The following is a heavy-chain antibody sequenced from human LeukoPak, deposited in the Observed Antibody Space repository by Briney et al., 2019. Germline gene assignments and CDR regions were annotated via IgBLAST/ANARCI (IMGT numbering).Heavy chain of an antibody. CDR2: IYSGGST. CDR3: ARSVHPYYFDY. Sequence: GGSLRLSCAASGFTVSSNYMSWVRQAPGKGLEWVSVIYSGGSTYYAGSVKGRFTISRDNSKNTLYLQMNSLRAEDTAVYYCARSVHPYYFDYWGQGTLVTVSS. J-gene: IGHJ4*02. CDR1: GFTVSSNY. V-gene: IGHV3-53*01.